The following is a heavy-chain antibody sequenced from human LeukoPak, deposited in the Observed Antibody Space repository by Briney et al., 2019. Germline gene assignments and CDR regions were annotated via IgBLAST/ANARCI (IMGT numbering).Heavy chain of an antibody. Sequence: GGSLRLSCAASGFTFSSYAMSWVRQAPGTGLEWVSGISGSGGSTYYADSVKGRFTISRDNSKNTVYLQMNSLRAEDTAIYYCAKDRPYYDLDAFDIWGRGTMVTVSS. CDR2: ISGSGGST. CDR3: AKDRPYYDLDAFDI. D-gene: IGHD1-26*01. V-gene: IGHV3-23*01. CDR1: GFTFSSYA. J-gene: IGHJ3*02.